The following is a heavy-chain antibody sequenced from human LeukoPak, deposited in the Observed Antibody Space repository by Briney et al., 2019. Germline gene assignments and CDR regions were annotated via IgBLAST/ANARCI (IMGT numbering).Heavy chain of an antibody. CDR1: GFLFGNYQ. J-gene: IGHJ4*02. V-gene: IGHV3-48*03. D-gene: IGHD3-22*01. Sequence: PGGPRRLPCAASGFLFGNYQVNWVRQAPRRGLEWISYIGSSGTAIHYAESVKGRFVISRDNAKNSLYLQMNSLRAEDTAVYYCARGYYFDFDFWGPGTLVTVSS. CDR2: IGSSGTAI. CDR3: ARGYYFDFDF.